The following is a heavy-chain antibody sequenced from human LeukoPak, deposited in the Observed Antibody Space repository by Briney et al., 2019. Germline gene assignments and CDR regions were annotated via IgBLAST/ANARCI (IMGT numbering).Heavy chain of an antibody. V-gene: IGHV3-15*01. J-gene: IGHJ6*02. D-gene: IGHD3-10*01. CDR1: GFTFSNAW. Sequence: PGGSLRLSCAASGFTFSNAWMSWVRQAPGKGLEWVRRIKSKTDGGTTDYTPPVKGRFTISRDDSKNTLYLQMNSLKTEDTAVYYCTTGPFDYYGSASYLANGMDVWGQGTAVTVSS. CDR3: TTGPFDYYGSASYLANGMDV. CDR2: IKSKTDGGTT.